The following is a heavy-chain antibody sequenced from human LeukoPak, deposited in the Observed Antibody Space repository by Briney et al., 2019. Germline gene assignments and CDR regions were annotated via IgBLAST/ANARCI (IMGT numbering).Heavy chain of an antibody. D-gene: IGHD6-13*01. CDR3: AKDRSDSSTWYAGSH. J-gene: IGHJ4*02. Sequence: GGSLRLSCAASGLTFSSYAMSWVRQAPGKGLEWVSAISGSGGSTYYADSVKGRFTISRDNSKNTLYLQMNSMRVEDTAVYYCAKDRSDSSTWYAGSHWGQGTLVTVSS. CDR2: ISGSGGST. CDR1: GLTFSSYA. V-gene: IGHV3-23*01.